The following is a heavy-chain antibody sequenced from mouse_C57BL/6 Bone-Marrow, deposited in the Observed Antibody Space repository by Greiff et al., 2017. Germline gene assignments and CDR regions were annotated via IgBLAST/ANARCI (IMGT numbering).Heavy chain of an antibody. Sequence: QVQLKESGAELVRPGTSVKVSCTASGYAFTNYLIEWVKQRPGQGLEWIGVINTGSGGTNYNEKFKGKATLTADNSSSTAYMQLSSLTSEDSAVYFCAKRAPRACGYCDVWGTGTTVTVSS. CDR3: AKRAPRACGYCDV. J-gene: IGHJ1*03. CDR1: GYAFTNYL. CDR2: INTGSGGT. V-gene: IGHV1-54*01. D-gene: IGHD3-3*01.